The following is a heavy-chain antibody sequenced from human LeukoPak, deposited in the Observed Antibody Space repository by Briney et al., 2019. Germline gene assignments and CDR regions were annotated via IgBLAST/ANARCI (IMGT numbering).Heavy chain of an antibody. J-gene: IGHJ6*02. CDR2: IYYSGST. V-gene: IGHV4-59*01. CDR1: GGSISSYY. CDR3: ARSGYSYGYDYYGMDV. D-gene: IGHD5-18*01. Sequence: SETLSLTCTVSGGSISSYYWSWIRQPPGKGLEWIGYIYYSGSTNYNPFLKSRVTISVDTSKNQFSLKLSSVTAADTAVYYCARSGYSYGYDYYGMDVWGQGTTVTVSS.